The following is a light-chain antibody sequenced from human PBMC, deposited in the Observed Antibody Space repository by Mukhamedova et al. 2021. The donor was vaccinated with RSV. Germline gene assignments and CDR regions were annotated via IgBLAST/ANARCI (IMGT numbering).Light chain of an antibody. CDR3: DSRGDNDNHYLM. Sequence: GIPDRFSGSSSGNTASLTITGAHAEDEADYYCDSRGDNDNHYLMFGGGTKLTVL. V-gene: IGLV3-19*01. J-gene: IGLJ3*02.